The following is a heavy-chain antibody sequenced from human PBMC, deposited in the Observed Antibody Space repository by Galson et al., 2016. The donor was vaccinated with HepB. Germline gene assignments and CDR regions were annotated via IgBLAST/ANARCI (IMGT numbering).Heavy chain of an antibody. CDR2: ISGSSDYI. CDR1: GFIFSSYS. CDR3: ARDLYDAGSLPIDY. Sequence: SLRLSCAASGFIFSSYSMTWVRQAPGKGLEWVASISGSSDYIYYSDSLRGRFTISRDNAKKSLYLQMNSLRAEDTAVYYCARDLYDAGSLPIDYWGLGTLVTVSS. J-gene: IGHJ4*02. V-gene: IGHV3-21*03. D-gene: IGHD3-10*01.